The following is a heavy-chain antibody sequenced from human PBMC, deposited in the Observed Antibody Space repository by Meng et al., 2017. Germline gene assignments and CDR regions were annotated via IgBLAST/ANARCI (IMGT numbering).Heavy chain of an antibody. CDR2: ISYDGSNK. CDR3: ASMGY. D-gene: IGHD3-10*01. Sequence: QGQLVEVRGGVVRPGGSLKLSLSASGFTLSSDAMHWVRQAPSKGLELVAFISYDGSNKYYADSVKGRFTISRDNSKNTLYLQMNSLRAEDTAVYYCASMGYWGQETLVTVSS. J-gene: IGHJ4*02. V-gene: IGHV3-30*01. CDR1: GFTLSSDA.